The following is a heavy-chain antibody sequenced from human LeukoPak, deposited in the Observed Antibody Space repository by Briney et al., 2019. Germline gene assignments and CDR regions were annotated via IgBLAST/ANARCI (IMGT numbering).Heavy chain of an antibody. V-gene: IGHV4-39*07. CDR1: GGSISSSTYY. CDR3: AKEDRYYYGMDV. J-gene: IGHJ6*02. CDR2: IYYSEST. Sequence: PSETLSLTCTVSGGSISSSTYYWGWIRQPPGKGLEWIGCIYYSESTYYNPSLKSRVTISVDTSKNQFSVRLSSVTAADTAVYYCAKEDRYYYGMDVWGQGTTVTVSS.